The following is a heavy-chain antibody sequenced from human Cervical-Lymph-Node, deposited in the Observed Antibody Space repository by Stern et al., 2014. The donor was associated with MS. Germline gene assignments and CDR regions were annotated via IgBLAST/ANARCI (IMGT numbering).Heavy chain of an antibody. D-gene: IGHD3-10*01. Sequence: QVQLVESGPGLVKPSETLSLTCTVSGGSITSYYWSWIRQPPGKGLEWIGHVYYSGSTNYNPSLKSRVTISVDTSKNHFSLKLRSVTAADTAVYYCARRGQYGSYPLYYYYGMDVWGQGTTVTVSS. J-gene: IGHJ6*02. V-gene: IGHV4-59*01. CDR3: ARRGQYGSYPLYYYYGMDV. CDR2: VYYSGST. CDR1: GGSITSYY.